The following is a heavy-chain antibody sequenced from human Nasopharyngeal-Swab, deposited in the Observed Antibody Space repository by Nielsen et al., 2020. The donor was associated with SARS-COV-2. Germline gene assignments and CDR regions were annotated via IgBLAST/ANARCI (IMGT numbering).Heavy chain of an antibody. V-gene: IGHV1-8*01. J-gene: IGHJ6*02. Sequence: ASVKVSCKASGYTFTSYDINWVRQATGQGLEWMGWMNPNSGNTGYAQKFQGRVTMTRNTSISTAYMALSSLRSEDTAVYYCASDVNPGGYYYYYGMDVWGQGTTVTVSS. CDR3: ASDVNPGGYYYYYGMDV. CDR2: MNPNSGNT. D-gene: IGHD1-14*01. CDR1: GYTFTSYD.